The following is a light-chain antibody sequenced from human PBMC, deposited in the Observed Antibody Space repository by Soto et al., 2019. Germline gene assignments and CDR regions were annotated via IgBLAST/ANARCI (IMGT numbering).Light chain of an antibody. CDR1: NSNIGAGYD. J-gene: IGLJ3*02. CDR2: DYI. V-gene: IGLV1-40*01. CDR3: QSYDSSLSAWV. Sequence: QTVVTQPASVSGDPGPQVTIYCTGSNSNIGAGYDVHWYQQLPGAAPKLLIFDYINRPSGVTARFSGSKSGTSASLAITGLQAEDEADYYCQSYDSSLSAWVFGGGTKVTVL.